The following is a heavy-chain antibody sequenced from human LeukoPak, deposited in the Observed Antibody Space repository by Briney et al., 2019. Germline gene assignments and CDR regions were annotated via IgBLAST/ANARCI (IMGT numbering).Heavy chain of an antibody. V-gene: IGHV3-23*01. CDR3: ARQLDPNDY. D-gene: IGHD1-1*01. J-gene: IGHJ4*02. Sequence: GGSLRLSCAASGFTFSSYAMSWVRQAPGKGLEWVSGISGSGGSTYYAESVKGRLTFSRDNSKNTLYLQMHSLRAEDAAVYYCARQLDPNDYWGQGTLVTVSS. CDR2: ISGSGGST. CDR1: GFTFSSYA.